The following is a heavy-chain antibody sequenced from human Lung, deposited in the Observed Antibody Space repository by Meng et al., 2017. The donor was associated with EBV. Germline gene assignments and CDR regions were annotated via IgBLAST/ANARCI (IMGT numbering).Heavy chain of an antibody. CDR1: GGSFSGYY. J-gene: IGHJ4*02. CDR2: INHSGST. CDR3: ARRMTVAIDF. D-gene: IGHD5-12*01. Sequence: QVPLQQWGAGLLKPSETLSLTCAVYGGSFSGYYWSWIRQPPGKGLEWIGEINHSGSTNYNPSLKSRVTISVDRSKNQFSLKVNSVTAADTAVYYCARRMTVAIDFWGQGTLVTVSS. V-gene: IGHV4-34*01.